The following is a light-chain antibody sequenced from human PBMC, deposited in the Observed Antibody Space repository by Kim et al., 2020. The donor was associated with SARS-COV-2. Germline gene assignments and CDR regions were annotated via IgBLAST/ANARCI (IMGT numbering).Light chain of an antibody. V-gene: IGLV3-19*01. J-gene: IGLJ2*01. Sequence: SSELTQDPAVSVALGQTVRITCQGDSLRSYYATWYQQKPRQAPLLVIFGRNNRPSGIPDRFSGSTSGNTASLTISGAQAEDEADFYCQSRVSGGNVVFGGGTKLTVL. CDR3: QSRVSGGNVV. CDR2: GRN. CDR1: SLRSYY.